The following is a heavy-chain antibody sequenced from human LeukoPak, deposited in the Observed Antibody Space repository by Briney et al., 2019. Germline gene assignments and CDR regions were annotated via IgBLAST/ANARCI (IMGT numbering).Heavy chain of an antibody. J-gene: IGHJ6*02. D-gene: IGHD6-6*01. CDR3: ARAPRPGRSSSSIYGMDV. V-gene: IGHV1-2*06. CDR2: INPNSGDT. Sequence: ASVKVSCKASGYTFTGYHMHWVRQAPGQGLEWMGRINPNSGDTNYAQKFQGRVTMTRDTSISTAYMELSSLRSEDTAVYYCARAPRPGRSSSSIYGMDVWGQGTTVTVSS. CDR1: GYTFTGYH.